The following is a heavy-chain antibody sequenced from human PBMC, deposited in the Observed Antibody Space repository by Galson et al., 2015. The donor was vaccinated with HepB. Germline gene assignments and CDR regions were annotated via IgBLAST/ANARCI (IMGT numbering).Heavy chain of an antibody. V-gene: IGHV3-23*01. J-gene: IGHJ5*02. Sequence: SLRLSCAASGFTFSSYAMSWVRQAPGKGLEWVSSINTNGGSTYYADSVKGRFTIPRDNSRYSLYLQMNSLRDEDTALYYCAQDRRSSGMYGWFDPWGQGTLVTVSS. CDR1: GFTFSSYA. D-gene: IGHD6-19*01. CDR2: INTNGGST. CDR3: AQDRRSSGMYGWFDP.